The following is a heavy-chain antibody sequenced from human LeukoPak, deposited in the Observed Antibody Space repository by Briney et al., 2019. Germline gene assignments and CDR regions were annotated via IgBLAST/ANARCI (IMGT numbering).Heavy chain of an antibody. CDR3: ARVLMVVAATDAFGI. V-gene: IGHV4-59*01. Sequence: PSETLSLTCTVSGGSIGTYSWNWIRQPPGKGLEWIGYIYNSGSTNYNPSLKSRVSMSVDTSKNQFSLKLNSVTAADTAVYYCARVLMVVAATDAFGIWGQGTTVTVSS. CDR2: IYNSGST. J-gene: IGHJ3*02. D-gene: IGHD2-15*01. CDR1: GGSIGTYS.